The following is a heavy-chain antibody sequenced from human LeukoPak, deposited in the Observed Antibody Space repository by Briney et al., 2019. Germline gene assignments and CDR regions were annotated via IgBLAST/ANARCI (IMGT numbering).Heavy chain of an antibody. CDR3: ARRRYQLLLTGVCYWFDP. V-gene: IGHV3-48*04. D-gene: IGHD2-2*01. Sequence: GGSLRLSCAASGFTFSSYAMSWVRQAPGKGLEWVSYISSSGSTIYYADSVKGRFTISRDNAKNSLYLQMNSLRAEDTAVYYCARRRYQLLLTGVCYWFDPWGQGTLVTVSS. CDR1: GFTFSSYA. J-gene: IGHJ5*02. CDR2: ISSSGSTI.